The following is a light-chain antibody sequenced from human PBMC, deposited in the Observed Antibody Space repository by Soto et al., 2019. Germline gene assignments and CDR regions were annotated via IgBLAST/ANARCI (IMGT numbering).Light chain of an antibody. CDR2: DAS. CDR3: QQYGSSPLT. V-gene: IGKV3-20*01. CDR1: QSVRSNY. J-gene: IGKJ4*01. Sequence: ILLMPSPCTLSLSPGERATLSCRASQSVRSNYLAWYQQKPGQAPRFLIYDASSRATGIPDRFSGSGSGTDFTLTISRLEPEDFAVYYCQQYGSSPLTFGGGTKVDIK.